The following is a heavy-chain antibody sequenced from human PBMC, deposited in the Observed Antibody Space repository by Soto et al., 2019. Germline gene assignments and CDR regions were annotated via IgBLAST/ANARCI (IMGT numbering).Heavy chain of an antibody. V-gene: IGHV1-69*01. CDR1: GVICSTYA. J-gene: IGHJ4*02. CDR2: ISPICGTP. CDR3: ARERDDYGTENEYNRIDF. D-gene: IGHD3-10*01. Sequence: QVQVIQSGAEGEKPGSSVKVSCPVSGVICSTYAISWLRQAPGQGLEWMGGISPICGTPYYAQNLQGRVTTTADEYTSTASMELSELRSEATSVYYCARERDDYGTENEYNRIDFWGQGTLVTVSS.